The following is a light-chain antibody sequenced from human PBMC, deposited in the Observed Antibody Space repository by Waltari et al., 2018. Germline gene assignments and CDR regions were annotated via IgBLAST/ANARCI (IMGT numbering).Light chain of an antibody. Sequence: SYELTQPPSVSVSPGQTASITCSGDNLGDKYACWYQQKPGQSPGLVIYQDSKRPSGIPGRFSGSNSGNTATLTISGTQAMDEADYYCQAWDSSTAVFGGGTKLTVL. V-gene: IGLV3-1*01. CDR3: QAWDSSTAV. J-gene: IGLJ2*01. CDR1: NLGDKY. CDR2: QDS.